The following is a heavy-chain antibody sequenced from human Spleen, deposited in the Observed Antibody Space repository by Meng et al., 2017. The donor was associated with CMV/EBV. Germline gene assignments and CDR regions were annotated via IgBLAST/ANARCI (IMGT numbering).Heavy chain of an antibody. CDR1: GFRFTAYG. D-gene: IGHD1-14*01. V-gene: IGHV3-30*02. Sequence: GGSLRLSCATSGFRFTAYGMHWVRQAPGKGLQWVAFIRYNGSYTNYEDSVKGRFTISRDNAKNSLYLQMNSLRAEDTAVYYCARDGPNLLPPSGAFDIWGQGTMVTVSS. J-gene: IGHJ3*02. CDR3: ARDGPNLLPPSGAFDI. CDR2: IRYNGSYT.